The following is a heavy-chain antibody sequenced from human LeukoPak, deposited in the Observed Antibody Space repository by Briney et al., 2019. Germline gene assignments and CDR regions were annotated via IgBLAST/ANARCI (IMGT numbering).Heavy chain of an antibody. CDR1: GYTFTSYA. J-gene: IGHJ3*02. CDR3: AKELRTSPSAFDI. D-gene: IGHD1/OR15-1a*01. V-gene: IGHV1-3*01. Sequence: ASVKVSCKASGYTFTSYAMHWVRQAPGQRLEWMGWINAGNGNTKYSQKFQGRVTITRDTSASTAYMELSSLRSEDTAVYYCAKELRTSPSAFDIWGQGTMVTVSS. CDR2: INAGNGNT.